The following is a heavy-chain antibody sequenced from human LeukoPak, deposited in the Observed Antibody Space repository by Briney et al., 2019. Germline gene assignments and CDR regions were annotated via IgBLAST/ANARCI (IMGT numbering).Heavy chain of an antibody. CDR3: ARAGDSSGYYYAYYFDY. Sequence: GGSLRLSCGASGFTFSSYAMTWVRQAPGKGLEWVSAISGTGGYTYYTDSVKGRFTISRDNAKNSLYLQMNSLRAEDTAVYYCARAGDSSGYYYAYYFDYWGQGTLVTVSS. D-gene: IGHD3-22*01. CDR1: GFTFSSYA. CDR2: ISGTGGYT. J-gene: IGHJ4*02. V-gene: IGHV3-23*01.